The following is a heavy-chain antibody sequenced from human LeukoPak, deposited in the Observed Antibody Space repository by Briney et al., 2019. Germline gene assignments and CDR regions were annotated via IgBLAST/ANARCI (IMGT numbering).Heavy chain of an antibody. D-gene: IGHD3-10*01. Sequence: PWASVKVSCKASGYTFTGYYMHWVRQAPGQGLEWMGWINPNSGGTNYAQKFQGRVTMTRDTSISTAYMELSRLRSDDTAVYYCARDLPLLWFGELLYEPRLDYYYYGMDVWGQGTTVTVSS. J-gene: IGHJ6*02. CDR1: GYTFTGYY. CDR3: ARDLPLLWFGELLYEPRLDYYYYGMDV. CDR2: INPNSGGT. V-gene: IGHV1-2*02.